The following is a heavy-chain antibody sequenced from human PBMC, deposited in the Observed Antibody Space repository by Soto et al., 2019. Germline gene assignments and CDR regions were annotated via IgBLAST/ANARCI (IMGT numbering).Heavy chain of an antibody. D-gene: IGHD4-17*01. J-gene: IGHJ6*02. CDR2: ISSSGSTI. CDR1: GFTFSSYE. V-gene: IGHV3-48*03. CDR3: ARKADYGYYYYYGMDV. Sequence: GGSLRLSCAASGFTFSSYEMNWVHQAPGKGLEWGSYISSSGSTIYYADSVKGRFTISRDNAKNSLYLQMNSLRAEDTAVYYCARKADYGYYYYYGMDVWGQGTTVTVSS.